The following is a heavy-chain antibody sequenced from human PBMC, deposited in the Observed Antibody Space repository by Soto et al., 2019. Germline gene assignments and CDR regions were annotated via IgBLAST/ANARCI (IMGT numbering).Heavy chain of an antibody. CDR1: GGGNLRDYR. D-gene: IGHD3-10*01. CDR2: INPKGGST. Sequence: GASVKVSCKASGGGNLRDYRTTWVRRAPGQGLEWMGGINPKGGSTSYAQKFQGRVTMTRDTSTSTVYMELSSLRSEDTAVYYCARGYYGSGSYHYFDYWGQGTLVTVSS. V-gene: IGHV1-46*03. J-gene: IGHJ4*02. CDR3: ARGYYGSGSYHYFDY.